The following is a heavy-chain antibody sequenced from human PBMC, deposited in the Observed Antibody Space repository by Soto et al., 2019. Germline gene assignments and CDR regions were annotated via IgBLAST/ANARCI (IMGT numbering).Heavy chain of an antibody. V-gene: IGHV3-23*01. CDR2: ISGSGGST. D-gene: IGHD3-3*01. CDR1: GFTFSNYA. Sequence: GGSLRLSCAASGFTFSNYAMSWVRQAPGKGLEWISVISGSGGSTYYADSVKGRFTISRDNSKNTLYLQINSLRAEDTAIYFCAKDFGITIFGVVNAFDIWGQGTMVTVSS. J-gene: IGHJ3*02. CDR3: AKDFGITIFGVVNAFDI.